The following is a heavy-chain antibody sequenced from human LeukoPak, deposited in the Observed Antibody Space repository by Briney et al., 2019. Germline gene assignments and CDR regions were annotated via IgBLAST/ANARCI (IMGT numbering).Heavy chain of an antibody. D-gene: IGHD6-13*01. CDR2: IRSKPDGGTT. J-gene: IGHJ4*02. V-gene: IGHV3-15*01. CDR1: GFIFTNAW. CDR3: TTDTYSSSWNFDY. Sequence: GGSLRLSCAASGFIFTNAWLSWVRQAPGKGLEWVGRIRSKPDGGTTDYAAPVKGRFIISRDDSKNTLYLQMNSLKTEDTAMYYCTTDTYSSSWNFDYWGQGTLVTVSS.